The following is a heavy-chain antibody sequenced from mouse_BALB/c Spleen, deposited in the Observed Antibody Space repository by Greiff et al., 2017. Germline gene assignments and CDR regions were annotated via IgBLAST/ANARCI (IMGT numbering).Heavy chain of an antibody. Sequence: QVQLQQSGPGLVAPSQSLSITCTVSGFSLTSYDISWIRQPPGKGLEWLGVIWTGGGTNYNSAFMSRLSISKDNSKSQVFLKMNSLQTDDTAIYYCVRDTTVVFDYWGQGTTLTVSS. CDR2: IWTGGGT. CDR3: VRDTTVVFDY. V-gene: IGHV2-9-2*01. J-gene: IGHJ2*01. CDR1: GFSLTSYD. D-gene: IGHD1-1*01.